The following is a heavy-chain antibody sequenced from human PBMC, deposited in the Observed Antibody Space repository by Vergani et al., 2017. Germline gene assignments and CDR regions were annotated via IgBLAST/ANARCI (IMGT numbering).Heavy chain of an antibody. CDR2: VHSNGNT. J-gene: IGHJ4*02. Sequence: QVDLQESGPGLVKSSETLSLNCAVSGCSVGNGYYWGLIRQPPGRGLEWIGCVHSNGNTYYTSSLRSRATISRDTSKNQLSLRLTSVTAADTAVYYCARQNPYGSAHVDFWGRGVLVTVSA. CDR3: ARQNPYGSAHVDF. D-gene: IGHD3-10*01. CDR1: GCSVGNGYY. V-gene: IGHV4-38-2*01.